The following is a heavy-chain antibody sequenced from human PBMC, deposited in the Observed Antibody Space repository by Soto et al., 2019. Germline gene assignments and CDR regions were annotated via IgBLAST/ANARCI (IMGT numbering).Heavy chain of an antibody. Sequence: EVQLLESGGGLVQPGGSLRLSCVASGFAFSSYAMTWVRQAPGKGLEWVSAISGSGGSTYYADSVKGQFTISRDNSKNTLYLQMSSLRADDTAVYYCAKRYNWDGGAFDIWGQGTMVTVSS. CDR3: AKRYNWDGGAFDI. CDR1: GFAFSSYA. D-gene: IGHD1-20*01. CDR2: ISGSGGST. V-gene: IGHV3-23*01. J-gene: IGHJ3*02.